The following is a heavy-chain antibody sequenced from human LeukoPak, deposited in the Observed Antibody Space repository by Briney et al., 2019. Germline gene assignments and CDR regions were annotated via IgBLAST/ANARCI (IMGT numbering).Heavy chain of an antibody. CDR1: GGTFRSYD. D-gene: IGHD3-22*01. CDR3: ARGPPENESSGYWGDYFDY. Sequence: SVTVSFKASGGTFRSYDISWVRQAAGQGREWVGGIIPIYGTANYAQKFQGRVTITADESTSTAYIELSSLTTEDTAVYYCARGPPENESSGYWGDYFDYLGQGNLDTVSS. CDR2: IIPIYGTA. V-gene: IGHV1-69*13. J-gene: IGHJ4*02.